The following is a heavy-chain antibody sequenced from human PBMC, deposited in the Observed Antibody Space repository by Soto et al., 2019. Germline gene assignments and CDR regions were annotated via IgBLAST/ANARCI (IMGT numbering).Heavy chain of an antibody. Sequence: EVQLLESGGGLVQPGGSLRLSCAASGFTFSSYAMSWVRQAPGKGLEWVSAISGSGGSTYYADSVKGRFTISRDNSKNTLYLQMNSLRAEDTAVYYCANFAAERWPIAPDAFDIWGQGTMVTVSS. D-gene: IGHD4-17*01. CDR1: GFTFSSYA. V-gene: IGHV3-23*01. CDR3: ANFAAERWPIAPDAFDI. J-gene: IGHJ3*02. CDR2: ISGSGGST.